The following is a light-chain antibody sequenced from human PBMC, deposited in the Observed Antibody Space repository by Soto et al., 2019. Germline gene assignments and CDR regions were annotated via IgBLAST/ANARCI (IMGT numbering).Light chain of an antibody. CDR2: GAS. CDR3: QQYGSSPQT. J-gene: IGKJ2*01. CDR1: QSISSGY. V-gene: IGKV3-20*01. Sequence: EIVLTQSPGTLSLSPGERATLSCRASQSISSGYLAWYQQKPGQAPRPLIYGASSRATGIPDRFSGSGSGTDFTLTISRLEPEDFAVYYCQQYGSSPQTFGQGTKLEIK.